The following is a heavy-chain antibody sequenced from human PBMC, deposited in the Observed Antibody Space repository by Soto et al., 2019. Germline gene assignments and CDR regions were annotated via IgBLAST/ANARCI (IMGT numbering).Heavy chain of an antibody. CDR1: GGSTSSSSYY. CDR2: IYYRGST. Sequence: QLQLQESGPGLVKPSETLSLTCTSSGGSTSSSSYYWGWIRQPPGKGLEWIGSIYYRGSTYYNPSLQTPVTTSVDTSTNQFSLNLTSVTAADTAVYYCARGPLHVGYYYYYGMDVWGQRTTVTVSS. CDR3: ARGPLHVGYYYYYGMDV. D-gene: IGHD3-10*01. V-gene: IGHV4-39*01. J-gene: IGHJ6*02.